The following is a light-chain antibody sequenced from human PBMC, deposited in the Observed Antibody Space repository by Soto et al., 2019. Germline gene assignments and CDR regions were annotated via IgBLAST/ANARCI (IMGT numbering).Light chain of an antibody. CDR3: QQSHSTPYT. Sequence: DIQMTQSPSSLSASVGDRVTITCRASQIISNYLNWYQQKPGKAPKLLIYATSSLQSGVPSSFSGSGSGTDFTLTISSLQPEDFATYYCQQSHSTPYTFGQGTKVDIK. V-gene: IGKV1-39*01. CDR1: QIISNY. CDR2: ATS. J-gene: IGKJ2*01.